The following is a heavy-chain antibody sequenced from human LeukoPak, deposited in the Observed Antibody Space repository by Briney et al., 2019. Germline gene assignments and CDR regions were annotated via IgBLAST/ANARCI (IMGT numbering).Heavy chain of an antibody. V-gene: IGHV4-31*03. D-gene: IGHD1-1*01. CDR1: GGSISIGGYY. J-gene: IGHJ4*02. Sequence: SETLSLTCTISGGSISIGGYYWSWIRQHPGKALEWIGYIYYSGSTYYNPSLKSRVTISVPTSKTQFSLKLSSLTAADTAVYYCARYKVRYFDYWGQGTRVTVSS. CDR3: ARYKVRYFDY. CDR2: IYYSGST.